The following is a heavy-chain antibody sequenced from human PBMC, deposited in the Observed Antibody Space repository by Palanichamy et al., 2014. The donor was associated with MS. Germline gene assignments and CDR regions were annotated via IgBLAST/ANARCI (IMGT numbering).Heavy chain of an antibody. CDR3: ARDGCDGDCSLSD. J-gene: IGHJ4*02. D-gene: IGHD2-21*02. Sequence: EVQLVESGGGSVQPGGSLRLSCVASGFVFSNYEMNWVRQAPGKGLEWLSYINASANTIHYADSVKGRFTVSRDNAKRSLYLQMNSLTVEDTGIYYCARDGCDGDCSLSDWGQGTLVTVSS. V-gene: IGHV3-48*03. CDR2: INASANTI. CDR1: GFVFSNYE.